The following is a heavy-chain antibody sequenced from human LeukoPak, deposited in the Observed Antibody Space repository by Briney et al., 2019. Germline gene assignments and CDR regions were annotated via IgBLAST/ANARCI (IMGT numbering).Heavy chain of an antibody. CDR3: AKGWSYADY. Sequence: GGSLRLSCAASGFTFSDSAMSWVRQAPGKGLEWVSAISGSGDSTYYADSVKGRFTISRDNSKNTLYLQMNSLRAEDTAVYYCAKGWSYADYWGQGTLVTVSS. J-gene: IGHJ4*02. D-gene: IGHD2-8*01. CDR2: ISGSGDST. CDR1: GFTFSDSA. V-gene: IGHV3-23*01.